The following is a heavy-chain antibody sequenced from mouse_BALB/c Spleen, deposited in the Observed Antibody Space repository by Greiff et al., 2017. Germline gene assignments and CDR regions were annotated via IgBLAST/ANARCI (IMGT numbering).Heavy chain of an antibody. D-gene: IGHD3-3*01. CDR3: ARGRDLYFDY. CDR1: GYAFSSSW. V-gene: IGHV1-82*01. J-gene: IGHJ2*01. Sequence: VQLQQSGPELVKPGASVKISCKASGYAFSSSWMNWVKQRPGQGLEWIGRIYPGDGDTNYNGKFKGKATLTADKSSSTAYMQLSSLTSVDSAVYFCARGRDLYFDYWGQGTTLTVSS. CDR2: IYPGDGDT.